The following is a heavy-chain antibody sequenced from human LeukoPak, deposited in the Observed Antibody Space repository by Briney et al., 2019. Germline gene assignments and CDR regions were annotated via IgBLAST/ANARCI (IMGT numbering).Heavy chain of an antibody. J-gene: IGHJ3*02. CDR1: GGTFSSYA. Sequence: SVKVSCKASGGTFSSYAISWVRQAPGQGLEWMGGIIPIFGTANYAQKFQGRVTITTDESTSTAYMELSSLRSEDTAVYYCARHSDIVGATDAFDIWGQGTMVTVSS. CDR2: IIPIFGTA. V-gene: IGHV1-69*05. D-gene: IGHD1-26*01. CDR3: ARHSDIVGATDAFDI.